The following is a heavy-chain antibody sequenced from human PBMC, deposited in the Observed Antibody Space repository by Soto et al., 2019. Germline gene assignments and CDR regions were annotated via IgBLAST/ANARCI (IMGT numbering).Heavy chain of an antibody. J-gene: IGHJ4*02. CDR1: GYSFTSYG. CDR3: ARPLDFDY. V-gene: IGHV5-51*01. Sequence: QGSCKASGYSFTSYGIVWVRQMPGKGLEWMGIIYPGDSDTRYSPSFQGQVTISADKSISTAYLQWSSLKASDTAMYYCARPLDFDYWGQGTLVTVSS. D-gene: IGHD1-1*01. CDR2: IYPGDSDT.